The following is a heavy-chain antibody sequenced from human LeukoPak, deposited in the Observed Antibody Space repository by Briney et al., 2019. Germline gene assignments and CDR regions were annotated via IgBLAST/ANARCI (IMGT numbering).Heavy chain of an antibody. CDR1: GFTVSSNY. CDR3: ARDYYGSGSYVL. Sequence: GGSLRLSCAASGFTVSSNYMSWVRQAPGKGLEWVSVIYSGGSTYYADSVKGRFTISRDNSKSTLYLQMNSLRAEDTAVYYCARDYYGSGSYVLWGQGTLVTVSS. CDR2: IYSGGST. D-gene: IGHD3-10*01. J-gene: IGHJ4*02. V-gene: IGHV3-66*01.